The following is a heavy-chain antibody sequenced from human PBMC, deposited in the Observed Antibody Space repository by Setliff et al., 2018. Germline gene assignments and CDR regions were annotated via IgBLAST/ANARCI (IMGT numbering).Heavy chain of an antibody. CDR1: GYSISSGYY. V-gene: IGHV4-38-2*01. D-gene: IGHD6-13*01. Sequence: SETLSLTCAVSGYSISSGYYWGWIRQPPGKGLEWIGNIYHSGGAYYNPSLKSRVTISVDTSKNQFSLKLNSVTAADTAVYYCARNRQLATRLYWGQGTLVTVSS. CDR3: ARNRQLATRLY. J-gene: IGHJ4*02. CDR2: IYHSGGA.